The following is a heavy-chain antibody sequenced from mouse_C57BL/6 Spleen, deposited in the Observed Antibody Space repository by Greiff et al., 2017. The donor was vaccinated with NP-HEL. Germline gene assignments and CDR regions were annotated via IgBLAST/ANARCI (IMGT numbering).Heavy chain of an antibody. CDR3: ARGIGGYDWFAY. V-gene: IGHV1-52*01. Sequence: QVQLQQPGAELVRPGSSVKLSCKASGYTFTSYWMHWVKQRPIQGLEWIGNIDPSDSETHYNQKFKDKATLTVDKSSSTAYMQLSSLTSEDSAVYYCARGIGGYDWFAYWGQGTLVTVSA. CDR1: GYTFTSYW. J-gene: IGHJ3*01. CDR2: IDPSDSET. D-gene: IGHD2-2*01.